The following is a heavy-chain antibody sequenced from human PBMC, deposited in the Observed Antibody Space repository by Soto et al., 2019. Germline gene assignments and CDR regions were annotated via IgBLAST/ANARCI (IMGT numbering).Heavy chain of an antibody. CDR2: ISAYNGNT. CDR1: GYTFTSYG. D-gene: IGHD1-7*01. Sequence: QVQLVQSGAEVKKPGASVKVSCKASGYTFTSYGIIWVRQAPGQGLEWMGRISAYNGNTNYAQKLQGRVTTTTDTSTSTAYMELRSLRSDDTALYYCARDRGYNWNYGWFDPWGQGTLVTVSS. V-gene: IGHV1-18*01. CDR3: ARDRGYNWNYGWFDP. J-gene: IGHJ5*02.